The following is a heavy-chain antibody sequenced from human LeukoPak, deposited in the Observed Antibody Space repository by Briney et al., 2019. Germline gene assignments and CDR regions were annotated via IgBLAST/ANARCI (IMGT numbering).Heavy chain of an antibody. V-gene: IGHV3-74*01. J-gene: IGHJ4*02. CDR2: VDHGGSGT. D-gene: IGHD1-14*01. CDR3: ITDLG. Sequence: QPGGSLRLSCATSGFTFTSYWMHWVRQVAGKGLVWLARVDHGGSGTNYADSVKGRFTISRDNAKSTVYLQMNSLRVEDTAVYYCITDLGWGQGTLVTVSS. CDR1: GFTFTSYW.